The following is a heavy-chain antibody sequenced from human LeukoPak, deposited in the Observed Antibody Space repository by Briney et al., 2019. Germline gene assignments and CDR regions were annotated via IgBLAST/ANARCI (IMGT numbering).Heavy chain of an antibody. V-gene: IGHV3-15*01. CDR3: TTEEARIGIAVAGAFDY. J-gene: IGHJ4*02. Sequence: GGSLRLSCAASGFTFNNAWMSWVRQAPGKGLEWVGRIKSKTDGGTTDYAAPVKGRFTISRDDSKNTLYLQMNSLKTEDTAVYYCTTEEARIGIAVAGAFDYWGQGTLVTVSS. CDR2: IKSKTDGGTT. D-gene: IGHD6-19*01. CDR1: GFTFNNAW.